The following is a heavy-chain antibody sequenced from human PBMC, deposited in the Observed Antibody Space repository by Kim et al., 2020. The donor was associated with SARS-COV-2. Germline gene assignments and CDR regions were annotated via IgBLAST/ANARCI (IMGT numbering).Heavy chain of an antibody. Sequence: ASVKVSCKASGYTFTSYGISWVRQAPGQGLEWMGWISAYNGNTNYAQKPQGRVTMTTDTYTSTAYMELRSLRSDDTAVYYCARERDYLSDAYYYYGMDVWGQGAAVTVSS. D-gene: IGHD5-12*01. CDR2: ISAYNGNT. V-gene: IGHV1-18*04. CDR1: GYTFTSYG. CDR3: ARERDYLSDAYYYYGMDV. J-gene: IGHJ6*02.